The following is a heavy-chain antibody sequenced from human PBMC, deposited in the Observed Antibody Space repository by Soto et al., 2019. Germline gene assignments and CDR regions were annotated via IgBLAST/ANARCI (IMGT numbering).Heavy chain of an antibody. CDR2: IYYSGST. CDR1: GGSISSGGYY. J-gene: IGHJ5*02. Sequence: QVQLQESGPGLVKPSQTLSLTCTVSGGSISSGGYYWSWIRQHPGKGLEWIGYIYYSGSTYYNPSLKSRVTISVDTSKNQFSLKLSSVTAADTAVYYCARAGYVWGSYRITLLFDPWGQGTLVTVSS. D-gene: IGHD3-16*02. CDR3: ARAGYVWGSYRITLLFDP. V-gene: IGHV4-31*03.